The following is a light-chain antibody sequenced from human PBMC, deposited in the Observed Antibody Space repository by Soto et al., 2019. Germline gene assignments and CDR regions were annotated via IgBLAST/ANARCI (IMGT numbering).Light chain of an antibody. Sequence: EIVLTQSPATLSLSPGERATLSCRASQGVSSYLAWYQQKPGQAPRLLIYDASNRATGIPARFSGSGPGTDFTLTISSLQSEDFAVYYCQQYNNWPYTFGQGTKLEIK. CDR2: DAS. J-gene: IGKJ2*01. V-gene: IGKV3D-11*01. CDR3: QQYNNWPYT. CDR1: QGVSSY.